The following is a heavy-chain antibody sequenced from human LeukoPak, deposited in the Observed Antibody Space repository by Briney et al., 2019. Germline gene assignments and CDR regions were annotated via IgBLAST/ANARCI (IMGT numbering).Heavy chain of an antibody. CDR3: ARRSSGQHHDAYDI. J-gene: IGHJ3*02. V-gene: IGHV4-39*01. D-gene: IGHD6-19*01. Sequence: PSETLSLTCTVSAGSISSSSYYWGWIRQPPGKGLQWIGNIYSSGSTYYNPSVKSRVTISVDTSKNQFSLKLSSVTAADTAVYYCARRSSGQHHDAYDIWGQGTMVTVSS. CDR1: AGSISSSSYY. CDR2: IYSSGST.